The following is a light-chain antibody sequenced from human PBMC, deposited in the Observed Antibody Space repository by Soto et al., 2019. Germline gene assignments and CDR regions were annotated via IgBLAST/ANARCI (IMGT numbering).Light chain of an antibody. CDR3: QQPSNWPPLT. Sequence: EIVLTKSPATLSLSPGERATLSCRASQSISTYLVWYQQKPGQAPRLLIYDASNRATGIPARFSGSGSGTDFTLTISSLEPEDFAIYYCQQPSNWPPLTFGGGTKVEIK. CDR2: DAS. CDR1: QSISTY. J-gene: IGKJ4*01. V-gene: IGKV3-11*01.